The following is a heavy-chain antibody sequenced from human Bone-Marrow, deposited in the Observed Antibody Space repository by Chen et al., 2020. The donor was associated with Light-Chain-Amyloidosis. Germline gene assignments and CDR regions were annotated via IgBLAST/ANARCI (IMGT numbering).Heavy chain of an antibody. CDR3: VKSLIPSRYLYHYYMDV. D-gene: IGHD1-1*01. CDR2: ISANSGSI. V-gene: IGHV3-9*01. J-gene: IGHJ6*03. CDR1: GFTCNDYA. Sequence: EVQLVESGGGLVQTGRYLRISCAASGFTCNDYAMYGVRQGPGKGLEWVSGISANSGSIGYADSVKGRFSISRDNAKNYLHLQMNSLRPEDTALYYCVKSLIPSRYLYHYYMDVWGKGTTVIVSS.